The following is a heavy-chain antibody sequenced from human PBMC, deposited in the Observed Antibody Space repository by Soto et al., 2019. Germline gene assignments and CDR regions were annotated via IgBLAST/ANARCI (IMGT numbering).Heavy chain of an antibody. CDR2: IYYSGST. CDR1: GGSISSSSYY. CDR3: ARRAPDSSGYYRVISPYDY. D-gene: IGHD3-22*01. J-gene: IGHJ4*02. Sequence: QLQLQESGPGLVKPSETLSLTCTVSGGSISSSSYYWGWIRQPPGKGLEWIGSIYYSGSTYYNPSLKSRVTISVDTSKNQFSLKLSSVTAADTAVYYCARRAPDSSGYYRVISPYDYWGQGTLVTVSS. V-gene: IGHV4-39*01.